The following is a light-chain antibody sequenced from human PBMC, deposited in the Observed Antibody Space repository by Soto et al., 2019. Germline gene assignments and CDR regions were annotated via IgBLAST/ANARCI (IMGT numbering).Light chain of an antibody. Sequence: QSALTQPRSVSGSPGQSITISCTGTSSDVGGYNYVSWYRQYPGKAPKLMIYDVSKRPSGVPDRFSGSKSGNTASLTISGLQAEDAADYYCCSYAGSYTHYVFGTGTKVTVL. V-gene: IGLV2-11*01. CDR3: CSYAGSYTHYV. CDR2: DVS. J-gene: IGLJ1*01. CDR1: SSDVGGYNY.